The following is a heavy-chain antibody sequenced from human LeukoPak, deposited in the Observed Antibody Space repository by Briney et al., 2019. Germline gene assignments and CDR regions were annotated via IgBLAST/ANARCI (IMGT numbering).Heavy chain of an antibody. CDR2: INHSGST. J-gene: IGHJ6*03. CDR3: ARGGVLLWFGDLIMNDCYYYYMDV. D-gene: IGHD3-10*01. CDR1: GGSFSGYY. V-gene: IGHV4-34*01. Sequence: SETLSLTCAVYGGSFSGYYWSWIRQPPGKGLEWIGEINHSGSTNYNPSLKSRVTISVDTSKNQFSLKLSSVTAADTAVYYCARGGVLLWFGDLIMNDCYYYYMDVWGKGTTVTISS.